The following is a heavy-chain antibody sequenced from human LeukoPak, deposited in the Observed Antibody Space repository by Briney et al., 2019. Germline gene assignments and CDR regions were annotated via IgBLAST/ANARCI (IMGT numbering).Heavy chain of an antibody. V-gene: IGHV4-59*12. CDR1: GGSISTYY. J-gene: IGHJ4*02. CDR3: ARDRLRWPKIDY. D-gene: IGHD4-23*01. CDR2: IYYSGST. Sequence: SETLSLTCTVSGGSISTYYWSWIRQPPGKGLEWIGYIYYSGSTNYNPSLKSRVTISVDTSKNQFSLKLNSVTAADTAVYYCARDRLRWPKIDYWGQGTLVTVSS.